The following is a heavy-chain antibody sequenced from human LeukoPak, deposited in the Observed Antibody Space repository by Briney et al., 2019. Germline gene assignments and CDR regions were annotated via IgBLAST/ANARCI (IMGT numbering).Heavy chain of an antibody. V-gene: IGHV3-30*03. J-gene: IGHJ5*02. Sequence: PGRSLRLSCAASGFTFSSYGMHWVRQAPGKGLEWVAVISYDGSNKYYADSVKGRFTISRDNSKNTLCLQMNSLSPEDTALYYCARGGGYCSATSCLTWFDPWGQGTLVTVSS. D-gene: IGHD2-2*01. CDR1: GFTFSSYG. CDR3: ARGGGYCSATSCLTWFDP. CDR2: ISYDGSNK.